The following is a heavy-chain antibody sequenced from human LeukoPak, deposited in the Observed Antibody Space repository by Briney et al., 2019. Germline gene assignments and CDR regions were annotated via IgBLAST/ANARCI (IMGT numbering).Heavy chain of an antibody. Sequence: ASVKVSCKASGYTFTSYAMHWVRQAPGQRLEWMGWINAGNGNTKYSQKFQGRVTITRDTSASTAYMELSSQRSEDTAVYYCASQGESDYYDSSGYWFDYWGQGTLVAVSS. J-gene: IGHJ4*02. V-gene: IGHV1-3*01. CDR1: GYTFTSYA. D-gene: IGHD3-22*01. CDR2: INAGNGNT. CDR3: ASQGESDYYDSSGYWFDY.